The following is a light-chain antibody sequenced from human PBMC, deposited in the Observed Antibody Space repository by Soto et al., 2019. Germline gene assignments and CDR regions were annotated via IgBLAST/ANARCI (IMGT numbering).Light chain of an antibody. Sequence: EIVLTQSPGTLSLSPGERATLSCRASQSVSYSFLAWYQQKPGQAPRLLIYGASSRATGIPDRFSGSGSGTDFTLTISRLEPEDFAVYYCQEYGSSTWTFGQGNKVEIK. CDR3: QEYGSSTWT. CDR1: QSVSYSF. J-gene: IGKJ1*01. CDR2: GAS. V-gene: IGKV3-20*01.